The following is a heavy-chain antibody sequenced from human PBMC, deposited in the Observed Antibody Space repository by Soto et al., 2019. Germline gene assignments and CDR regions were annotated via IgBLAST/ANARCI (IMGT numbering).Heavy chain of an antibody. CDR2: ISGSGCST. V-gene: IGHV3-23*01. D-gene: IGHD6-13*01. Sequence: EVQLLESGGGLVQPGGSLRLSCAASGFTFSSYAMSWVRQAPGKGLDWVSAISGSGCSTYYADSVKGRFTISRDNFKTTLYLQMNSLRDDDTAVYYGSNEAAAYCYFDLWGRGTLFPVSA. CDR1: GFTFSSYA. J-gene: IGHJ2*01. CDR3: SNEAAAYCYFDL.